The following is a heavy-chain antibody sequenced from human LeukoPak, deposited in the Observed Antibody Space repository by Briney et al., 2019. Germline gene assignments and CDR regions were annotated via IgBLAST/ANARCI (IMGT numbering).Heavy chain of an antibody. J-gene: IGHJ4*02. CDR3: ARVSAAGTGPDS. Sequence: PSETLSLTCTVSGGSISSYYWSWIRQPPGKGLEWIGYIYYSGSTNYNPSLKSRVTISVDTSKNQFSLKLNSVTAADTAVYYCARVSAAGTGPDSWGQGTLVTVSS. D-gene: IGHD6-13*01. V-gene: IGHV4-59*01. CDR1: GGSISSYY. CDR2: IYYSGST.